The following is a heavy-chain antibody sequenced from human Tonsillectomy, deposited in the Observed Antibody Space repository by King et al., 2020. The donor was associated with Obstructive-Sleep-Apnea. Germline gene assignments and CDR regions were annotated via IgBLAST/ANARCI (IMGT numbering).Heavy chain of an antibody. V-gene: IGHV4-59*08. CDR3: ARYLYSSGYSGAFDI. D-gene: IGHD3-22*01. J-gene: IGHJ3*02. Sequence: VQLQESGPGLVKPSETLSLTCIVSGGSISRYYWSWIRQPPGKGLEWIGYIYYSGSTNYNPSLKSRVIISVDTSRNQFSLNLSSVTAADTAVYYCARYLYSSGYSGAFDIWGQGTMVTVSS. CDR2: IYYSGST. CDR1: GGSISRYY.